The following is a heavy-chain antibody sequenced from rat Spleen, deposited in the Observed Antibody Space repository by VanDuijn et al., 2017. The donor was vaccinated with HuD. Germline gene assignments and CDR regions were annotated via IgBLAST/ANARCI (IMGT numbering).Heavy chain of an antibody. V-gene: IGHV5-25*01. J-gene: IGHJ2*01. CDR2: ISYDGTAT. CDR3: ARRHYGYTDYFDY. D-gene: IGHD1-11*01. CDR1: GLSFSNYD. Sequence: EVQLVESGGGLVQPGRSMKLSCAASGLSFSNYDMAWVRQAPTKGLEWVASISYDGTATYYRDSVKGRFTVSRDNGKSVLYLQMDSLGSEDTATYYCARRHYGYTDYFDYWGQGVMVTVSS.